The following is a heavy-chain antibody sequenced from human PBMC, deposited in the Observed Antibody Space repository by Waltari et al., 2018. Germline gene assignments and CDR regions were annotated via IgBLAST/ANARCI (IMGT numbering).Heavy chain of an antibody. CDR1: GGSLSGYH. D-gene: IGHD3-3*01. V-gene: IGHV4-34*02. CDR2: INDSGRT. J-gene: IGHJ6*03. CDR3: ARVFGDYYYYMDV. Sequence: QVQLQQWGAGLLKPSETLSLTCDVSGGSLSGYHWTWIRQPPGKGLEWIGEINDSGRTTYHPSLESRVTVSIDTANNQFSLRVRSVTAADTAVYYCARVFGDYYYYMDVWGKGTTVTISS.